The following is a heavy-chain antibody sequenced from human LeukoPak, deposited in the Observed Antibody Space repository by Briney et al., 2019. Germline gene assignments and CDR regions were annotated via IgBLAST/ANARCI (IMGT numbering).Heavy chain of an antibody. CDR3: ARATDYYGSGSYLPLYYFYGMDV. CDR2: ISYDGSDE. V-gene: IGHV3-30*04. Sequence: GGSLRLSCAASGFTFSRHAMHWVRQSPGKGLEWVAIISYDGSDEYIVDSVKGRFSISRDNSRNTLDLQMNSLTTEDTALYYCARATDYYGSGSYLPLYYFYGMDVWGKGTAVIVSS. J-gene: IGHJ6*04. D-gene: IGHD3-10*01. CDR1: GFTFSRHA.